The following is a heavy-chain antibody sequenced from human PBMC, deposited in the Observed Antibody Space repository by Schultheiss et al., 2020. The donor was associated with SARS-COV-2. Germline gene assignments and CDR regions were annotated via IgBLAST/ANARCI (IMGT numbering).Heavy chain of an antibody. D-gene: IGHD3-10*01. CDR1: GGSISSSSYY. CDR2: IYYSGST. Sequence: SQTLSLTCTVSGGSISSSSYYWGWIRQPPGKGLEWIGSIYYSGSTYYNPSLKSRVTISVDTSKNQFSLKLSSVTAADTAVYYCAREGRVSGSGTDSFDMWGQGTLVTVSS. V-gene: IGHV4-39*02. J-gene: IGHJ3*02. CDR3: AREGRVSGSGTDSFDM.